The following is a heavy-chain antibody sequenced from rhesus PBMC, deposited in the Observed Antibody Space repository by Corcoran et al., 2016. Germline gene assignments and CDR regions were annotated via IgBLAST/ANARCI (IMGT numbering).Heavy chain of an antibody. CDR1: GFTFGSYA. J-gene: IGHJ4*01. D-gene: IGHD6-13*01. V-gene: IGHV1-198*02. CDR2: IIPLVGIT. Sequence: QVQLVQSRAEVKKPGASVKVSCKASGFTFGSYAISWVRQAPGQGLEWMGVIIPLVGITNHAEKFQGRVTITAETSTSTAYMELSSLRSEDTAVYYCARTHVGVAAGHFDYRGQGVLVTVSS. CDR3: ARTHVGVAAGHFDY.